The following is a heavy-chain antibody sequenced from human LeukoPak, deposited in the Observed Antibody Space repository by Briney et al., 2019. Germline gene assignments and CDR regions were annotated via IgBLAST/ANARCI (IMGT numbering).Heavy chain of an antibody. CDR1: GFTFSSYG. Sequence: PGGSLRLSCAASGFTFSSYGMHWVRQAPGKGLEWVAVISYDGSNKYYADSVKGRFTISRDNSKNTLYLQMNSLRAEDTAVYYCAKDTPDGRSGMDVWGQGTTVTVSS. CDR3: AKDTPDGRSGMDV. D-gene: IGHD1-14*01. CDR2: ISYDGSNK. V-gene: IGHV3-30*18. J-gene: IGHJ6*02.